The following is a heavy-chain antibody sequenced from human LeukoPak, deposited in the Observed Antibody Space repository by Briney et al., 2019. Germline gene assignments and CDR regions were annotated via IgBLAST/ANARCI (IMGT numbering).Heavy chain of an antibody. D-gene: IGHD3-22*01. V-gene: IGHV4-4*07. CDR3: ARESKSYDGSGFYHDS. CDR1: GESISNYF. CDR2: IYTSGSP. Sequence: SETLSLTCTVSGESISNYFWSWIRPPVGKGLEWIGCIYTSGSPDYNPSLKRRVIMSVDTSKNHFSLKLCSVTAADTAVYYCARESKSYDGSGFYHDSWGQGTLVTVSS. J-gene: IGHJ4*02.